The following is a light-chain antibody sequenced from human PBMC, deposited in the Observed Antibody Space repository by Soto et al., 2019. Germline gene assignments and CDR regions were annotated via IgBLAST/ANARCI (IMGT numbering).Light chain of an antibody. V-gene: IGKV1-5*03. CDR3: QQSFITLT. CDR2: KAS. CDR1: QSVSSW. Sequence: DIQMTQSPATLSASLGDRVTITCRASQSVSSWLAWYQQKPGKAPNLLIYKASSLESGVPSRFSGSGSGTEFTLTISSLQPEDFATYYCQQSFITLTFGGGTKVDIK. J-gene: IGKJ4*01.